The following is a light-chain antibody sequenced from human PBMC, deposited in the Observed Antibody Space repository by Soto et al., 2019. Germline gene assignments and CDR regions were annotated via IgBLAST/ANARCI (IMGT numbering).Light chain of an antibody. Sequence: EIVLTQSPATLSLSPGERATLSCRASQSVSSYLAWYQQKPGQAPRLLIYDASNRATGITARFSGSGSATDFTLTISSLEHEEYAVYYCLQRSNWPITFGGGTKVEIK. CDR1: QSVSSY. CDR3: LQRSNWPIT. V-gene: IGKV3-11*01. CDR2: DAS. J-gene: IGKJ4*02.